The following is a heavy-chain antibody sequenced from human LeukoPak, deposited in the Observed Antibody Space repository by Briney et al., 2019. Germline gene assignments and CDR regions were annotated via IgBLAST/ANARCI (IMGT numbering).Heavy chain of an antibody. CDR3: TPLAHYYDSRGSGDY. CDR2: IKSKTDGGTT. Sequence: GSLRLSCAASGFTFSNAWMNWVRQAPGKGLEWVGRIKSKTDGGTTDYAAPVKGRFTISRDDSKNTLYLQMNSLKTEDTAFYYCTPLAHYYDSRGSGDYWGQGTLVTVSS. J-gene: IGHJ4*02. D-gene: IGHD3-22*01. V-gene: IGHV3-15*07. CDR1: GFTFSNAW.